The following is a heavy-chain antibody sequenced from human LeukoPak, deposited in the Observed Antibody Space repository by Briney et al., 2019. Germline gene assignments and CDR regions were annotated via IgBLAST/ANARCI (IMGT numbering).Heavy chain of an antibody. CDR3: ARGNDYGDYSLAWFDY. Sequence: SETLSLTCTVSGASISTYYWSWIRQPPGKGLEWLGYIYYSGSTNFNPSLKSRATISVDMSKNQFSLKLSSVTAADTAVYYCARGNDYGDYSLAWFDYWGQGTLVTVSS. V-gene: IGHV4-59*01. CDR2: IYYSGST. J-gene: IGHJ4*02. D-gene: IGHD4-17*01. CDR1: GASISTYY.